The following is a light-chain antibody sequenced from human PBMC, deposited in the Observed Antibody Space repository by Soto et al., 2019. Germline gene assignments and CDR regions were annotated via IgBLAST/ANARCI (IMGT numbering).Light chain of an antibody. CDR3: SSYAGGNIV. J-gene: IGLJ2*01. V-gene: IGLV2-8*01. CDR1: SSDVGGYNY. Sequence: QSALTQPPSASGSPGQSVTISCTGSSSDVGGYNYVSWYQQHPGKAPKLMIYEVTQRPSGIPDRFSGSKSGNTASLTVSGLQAEDEADYYCSSYAGGNIVFGGGTKVTVL. CDR2: EVT.